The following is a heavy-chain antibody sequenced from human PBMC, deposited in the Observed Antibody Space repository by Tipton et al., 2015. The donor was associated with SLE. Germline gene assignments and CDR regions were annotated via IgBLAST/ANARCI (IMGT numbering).Heavy chain of an antibody. V-gene: IGHV3-23*03. CDR3: ARAMINWFDP. CDR2: TYRGGTS. D-gene: IGHD3-22*01. J-gene: IGHJ5*02. CDR1: GFSFSSHA. Sequence: GSLRLSCAASGFSFSSHAISWVRQAPGKGLEWVSVTYRGGTSYYVDSVRGRFTSSRDDSKNTLFLQMDSLTPEDTAVYYCARAMINWFDPWGQGTQVTVSS.